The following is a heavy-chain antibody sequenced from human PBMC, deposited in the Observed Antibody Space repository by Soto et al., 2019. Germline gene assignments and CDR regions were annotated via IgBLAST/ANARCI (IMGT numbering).Heavy chain of an antibody. V-gene: IGHV3-21*01. J-gene: IGHJ4*02. CDR1: GLTINIYS. CDR3: DSGGDYFDY. CDR2: ISSSSAYI. D-gene: IGHD2-15*01. Sequence: GGSLRLSCAASGLTINIYSMNWVRQAPGKGLEWVSSISSSSAYIYYSDSVKGRFTISRDNAKRSLYLEMNSLRAEDTAVYYCDSGGDYFDYWGPGTLVTVSS.